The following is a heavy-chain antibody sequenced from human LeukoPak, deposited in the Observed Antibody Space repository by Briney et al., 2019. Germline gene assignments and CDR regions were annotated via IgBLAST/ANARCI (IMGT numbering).Heavy chain of an antibody. CDR2: IYYSGST. V-gene: IGHV4-59*08. D-gene: IGHD3-10*01. CDR1: GGSLTSYY. J-gene: IGHJ4*02. Sequence: SETLSLTCTVSGGSLTSYYWSWIRQPPGKGLEWMGYIYYSGSTNYNPSLQSRVTISIATSKNQFSLKLSSVTAADTAVYYCARASNLLSGFDYWGQGTLVTVSS. CDR3: ARASNLLSGFDY.